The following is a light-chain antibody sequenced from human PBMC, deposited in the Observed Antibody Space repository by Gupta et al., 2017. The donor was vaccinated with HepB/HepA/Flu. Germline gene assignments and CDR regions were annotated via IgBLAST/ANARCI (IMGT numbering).Light chain of an antibody. V-gene: IGLV2-14*01. J-gene: IGLJ2*01. CDR1: SSDVGGYNY. CDR3: SSYTSSSIDVL. CDR2: DVS. Sequence: QSALTQPASVSGSPGQSITISCTGTSSDVGGYNYVSWYQQHPAKAPKLIIYDVSNRPSGVSNRFSGSKSGNTASLTISGLQAEDEADYYCSSYTSSSIDVLFGGGTKVTVL.